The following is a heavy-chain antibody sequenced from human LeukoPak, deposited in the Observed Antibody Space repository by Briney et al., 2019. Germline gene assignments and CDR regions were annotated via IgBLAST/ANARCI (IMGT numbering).Heavy chain of an antibody. V-gene: IGHV3-48*03. Sequence: PGGSLRLSCAASGFTFSSYEMNWVRQAPGKGLEWVSYISSSGSTIYYADSVKGRFTISRDNAKNSLYLQMNSLRAEDTAVYYCASHITMVRGVIPPDYWGQGTLVTVSS. D-gene: IGHD3-10*01. J-gene: IGHJ4*02. CDR2: ISSSGSTI. CDR1: GFTFSSYE. CDR3: ASHITMVRGVIPPDY.